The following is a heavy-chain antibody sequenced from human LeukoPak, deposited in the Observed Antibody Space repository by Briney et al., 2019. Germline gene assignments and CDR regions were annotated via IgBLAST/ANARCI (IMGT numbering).Heavy chain of an antibody. D-gene: IGHD3/OR15-3a*01. V-gene: IGHV1-69*05. J-gene: IGHJ4*02. CDR2: IIPIFGKA. CDR1: GGTFSSYA. CDR3: ARTAEGYFLTGYYYDY. Sequence: SVKVSCKASGGTFSSYAISWVRQAHGQGIEGMGGIIPIFGKANYAEKLQGRVTINREESTRTVYMELSSLRSDDTAVYYCARTAEGYFLTGYYYDYWGQGTLVTVSS.